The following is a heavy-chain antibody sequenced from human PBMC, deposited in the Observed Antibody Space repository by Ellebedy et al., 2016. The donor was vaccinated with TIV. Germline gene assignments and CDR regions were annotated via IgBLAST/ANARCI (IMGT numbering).Heavy chain of an antibody. J-gene: IGHJ4*02. Sequence: PGGSLRLSCTASGFSFSTYWMSWVRQAPGKGLEWVANIKYDGSETYYGASVKGRFTIYRDNAKKSLYLQMDSLRAEDTAVYYCARWYDDSWTGYYNWGQGTLVTVSS. V-gene: IGHV3-7*02. CDR3: ARWYDDSWTGYYN. CDR1: GFSFSTYW. CDR2: IKYDGSET. D-gene: IGHD3-3*01.